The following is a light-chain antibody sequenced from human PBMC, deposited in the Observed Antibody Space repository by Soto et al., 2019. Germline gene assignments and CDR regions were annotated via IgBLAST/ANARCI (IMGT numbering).Light chain of an antibody. CDR3: CSRL. V-gene: IGLV2-23*02. J-gene: IGLJ2*01. Sequence: QSALIQPASVSGSPGQSITISCTGTSTDPATYDLVSWYQQHPGKAPQLIIYEVAKRPSGVSARFSGSQSGDTASLTISGLQAADEAYYYCCSRLFGGGTKLTVL. CDR1: STDPATYDL. CDR2: EVA.